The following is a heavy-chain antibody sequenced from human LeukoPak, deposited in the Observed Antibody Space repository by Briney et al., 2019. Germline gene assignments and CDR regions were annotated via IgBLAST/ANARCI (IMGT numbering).Heavy chain of an antibody. CDR2: IYHSGST. V-gene: IGHV4-30-2*01. J-gene: IGHJ4*02. Sequence: PSETLSLTCTVSGGSISSGGYYWSWIRQPPGKGLEWIGYIYHSGSTYYNPSLKSRVTISVDRSKNQFSLKLSSVTAADTAVYYCASKSYDFWSGYARVLDYWGQGTLVTVSS. D-gene: IGHD3-3*01. CDR3: ASKSYDFWSGYARVLDY. CDR1: GGSISSGGYY.